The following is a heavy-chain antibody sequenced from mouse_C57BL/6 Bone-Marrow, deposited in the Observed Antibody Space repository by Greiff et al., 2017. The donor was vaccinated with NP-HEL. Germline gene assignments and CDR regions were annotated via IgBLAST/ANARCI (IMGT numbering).Heavy chain of an antibody. CDR2: IDPSDSET. V-gene: IGHV1-52*01. D-gene: IGHD1-1*01. CDR3: ARVTTVVAPYFDY. CDR1: GYTFTSYW. J-gene: IGHJ2*01. Sequence: VKLQQPGAELVRPGSSVKLSCKASGYTFTSYWMHWVKQRPIQGLEWIGNIDPSDSETHYNQKFKDKATLTVDKSSSTAYMQLSSLTSEDSAVYYCARVTTVVAPYFDYWGQGTTLTVSS.